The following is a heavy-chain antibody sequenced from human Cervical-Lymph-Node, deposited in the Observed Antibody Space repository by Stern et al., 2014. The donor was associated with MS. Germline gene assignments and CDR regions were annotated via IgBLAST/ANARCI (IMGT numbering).Heavy chain of an antibody. V-gene: IGHV1-2*06. CDR3: ATRRGCSGGSCSSRSLDY. CDR2: IKPKSGVT. J-gene: IGHJ4*02. CDR1: GYTFTAYN. Sequence: VQLVESGADVKKPGASVKVSCKASGYTFTAYNMHWLRQAPGQALEWMGRIKPKSGVTNYAQKFQDRVTMTRDTSISTVYMELSRLRSNDTAMYYCATRRGCSGGSCSSRSLDYWGQGTLVTVSS. D-gene: IGHD2-15*01.